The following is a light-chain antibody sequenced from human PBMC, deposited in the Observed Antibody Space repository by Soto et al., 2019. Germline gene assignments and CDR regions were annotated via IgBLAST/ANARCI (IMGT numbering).Light chain of an antibody. CDR3: QQRSNWPPMYT. V-gene: IGKV3-11*01. CDR2: DAS. CDR1: QSVSSY. J-gene: IGKJ5*01. Sequence: EVVFTQSPATLSLSPGETATLSFMAVQSVSSYLAWYQQKPGQAPRLLIYDASNRATGIPARFSGSGSGTDFTLTSSSLEPEDFAVYYCQQRSNWPPMYTFGQGTRLEI.